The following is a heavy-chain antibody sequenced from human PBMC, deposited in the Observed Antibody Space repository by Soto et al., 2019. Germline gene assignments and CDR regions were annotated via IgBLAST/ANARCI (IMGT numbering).Heavy chain of an antibody. CDR2: IRSKANSYAT. V-gene: IGHV3-73*01. J-gene: IGHJ6*02. Sequence: GGSLRLSCAASGFTFSGSAMHWVRQASGKGLEWVGRIRSKANSYATAYAASVKGRFTISRDDSKNTAYLQMNSLKTEDTAVYYCTSGGRLNGMDVWGQGTTVTVSS. D-gene: IGHD2-15*01. CDR3: TSGGRLNGMDV. CDR1: GFTFSGSA.